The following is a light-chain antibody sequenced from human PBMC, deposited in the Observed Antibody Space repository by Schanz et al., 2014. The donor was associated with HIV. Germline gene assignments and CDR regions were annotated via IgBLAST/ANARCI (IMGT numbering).Light chain of an antibody. CDR3: QSYDSSLSVVV. CDR1: KLGDKY. J-gene: IGLJ2*01. V-gene: IGLV3-1*01. Sequence: VLTQPPSVSVSPGQTASITCSGEKLGDKYACWYQQKPGQSPVLVIYQDTKRPSGVPDRFSGSKSGTSASLAITGLQAEDEADYYCQSYDSSLSVVVFGGGTKLTVL. CDR2: QDT.